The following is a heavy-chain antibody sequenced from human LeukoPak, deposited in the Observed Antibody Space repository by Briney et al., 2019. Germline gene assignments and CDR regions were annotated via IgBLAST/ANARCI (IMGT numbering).Heavy chain of an antibody. CDR2: IYTSGST. CDR3: ARDTYYYDSSGSSAFDI. D-gene: IGHD3-22*01. CDR1: GGSISSYY. V-gene: IGHV4-4*07. J-gene: IGHJ3*02. Sequence: SETLSLTCTVSGGSISSYYWSWIRQPAGKGLEWIGRIYTSGSTNYNPSLKSRVTMSVDTSKNQFSLKLSSVTAADTAVYYCARDTYYYDSSGSSAFDIWGQGTMVTVSS.